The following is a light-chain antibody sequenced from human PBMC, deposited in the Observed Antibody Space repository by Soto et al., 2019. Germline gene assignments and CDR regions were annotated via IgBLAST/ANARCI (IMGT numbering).Light chain of an antibody. CDR1: QSVGNNY. CDR2: NAS. J-gene: IGKJ2*01. CDR3: HQYAFSPLT. Sequence: EIVLTQSPGTLSLSPGDRATLSCRASQSVGNNYLAWFQQKPGQTPRLVIYNASTRATGIPDRFSGSGSGTDFTLTISRLEPEDFAVYYCHQYAFSPLTFXQGTKVDIK. V-gene: IGKV3-20*01.